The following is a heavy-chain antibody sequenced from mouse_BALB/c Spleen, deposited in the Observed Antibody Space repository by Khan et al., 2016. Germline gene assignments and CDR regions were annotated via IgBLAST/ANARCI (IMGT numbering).Heavy chain of an antibody. J-gene: IGHJ4*01. Sequence: EVQLVESGPGLVKPSQSLSLTCSVTGYSITSGYYWNWIRQFPGNKLEWMGYISYDGSNNYNPSLKNRISITRDTSKNQFFLKLNSVTTEDTATYYGARDTPLYYGYGDYAMDYWGQGTSVTVSS. CDR3: ARDTPLYYGYGDYAMDY. D-gene: IGHD1-2*01. V-gene: IGHV3-6*02. CDR1: GYSITSGYY. CDR2: ISYDGSN.